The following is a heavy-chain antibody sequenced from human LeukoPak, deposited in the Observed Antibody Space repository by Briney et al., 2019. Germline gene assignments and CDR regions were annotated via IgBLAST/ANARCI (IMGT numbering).Heavy chain of an antibody. D-gene: IGHD2-8*01. CDR2: ISNSGST. V-gene: IGHV4-59*01. J-gene: IGHJ4*02. CDR1: GDSISDYY. Sequence: SETLSLTCTVSGDSISDYYWSWIRQPPGKGLEWVGYISNSGSTNYNPSLKSRVTISVLTSKKQFSLKLSNVTAADTAVYYCGRLYFPTHFDDWGQGTLITVSS. CDR3: GRLYFPTHFDD.